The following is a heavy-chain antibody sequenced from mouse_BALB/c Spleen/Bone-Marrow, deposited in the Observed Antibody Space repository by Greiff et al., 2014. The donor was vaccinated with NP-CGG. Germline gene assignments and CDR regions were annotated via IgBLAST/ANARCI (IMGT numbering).Heavy chain of an antibody. V-gene: IGHV1-7*01. CDR3: ARSDRYDGFAY. D-gene: IGHD2-14*01. J-gene: IGHJ3*01. CDR1: GYTFTSYW. CDR2: INPSTGYT. Sequence: QVQLKESGAELAKPGASVKMSCKASGYTFTSYWMHWVKQRPGQGLEWIGYINPSTGYTEYNQKFKDKATLTADKSSSTAYMQLSSLTSEDSAVYYCARSDRYDGFAYWGQGTLVTVSA.